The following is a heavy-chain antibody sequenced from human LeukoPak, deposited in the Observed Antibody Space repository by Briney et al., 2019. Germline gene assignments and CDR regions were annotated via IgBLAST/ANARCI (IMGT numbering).Heavy chain of an antibody. D-gene: IGHD3-16*02. CDR1: GFTFSDYA. Sequence: GGSRRLSCAVSGFTFSDYAMTWVRQAPGKGLEWVSSISGSGGSILYADSVKGRFTISRDNSRNTLYVQMNSLRAEDTAVYYCANLYVWGNYRAPSAWGQGALVTVSS. CDR3: ANLYVWGNYRAPSA. V-gene: IGHV3-23*01. J-gene: IGHJ5*02. CDR2: ISGSGGSI.